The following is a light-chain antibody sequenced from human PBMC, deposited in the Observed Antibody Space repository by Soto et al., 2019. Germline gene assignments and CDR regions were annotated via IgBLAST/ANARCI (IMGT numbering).Light chain of an antibody. Sequence: EIVMTQSPATLSVSPGERATLSCRPSQRVGSNLAWYQQKPGQAPRLLVYGASTRATGIPVRYSGSGSGTEFTLTILSLQSEDVAVYYCQQYNNWPRTFAQGTKV. V-gene: IGKV3-15*01. CDR2: GAS. CDR1: QRVGSN. CDR3: QQYNNWPRT. J-gene: IGKJ1*01.